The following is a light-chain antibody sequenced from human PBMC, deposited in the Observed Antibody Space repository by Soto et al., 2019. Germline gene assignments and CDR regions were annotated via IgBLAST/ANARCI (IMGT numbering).Light chain of an antibody. J-gene: IGLJ3*02. CDR3: SSYTSSTTVV. V-gene: IGLV2-14*03. CDR2: DVT. Sequence: QSALTQPASVSGSPGQSITISCTGTITDVGGYNYVSWYQQHPGKAPKLMIYDVTNRPSGISNRFFGSKSGNTASLTISGLQAEDEADYYCSSYTSSTTVVFGGGTKVTVL. CDR1: ITDVGGYNY.